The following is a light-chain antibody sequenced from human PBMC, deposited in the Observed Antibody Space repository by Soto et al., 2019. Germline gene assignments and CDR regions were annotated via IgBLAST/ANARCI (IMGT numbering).Light chain of an antibody. Sequence: DIQMTQSPSSLSASVGDRVTITCRASQSISSYLNWYQQKPGKAPKLLIYAASSLQSGVPSRFSGSGSGTDFTLTISSLQSEDFATYYCLLDYAYFWAFGQGTKVEVK. CDR1: QSISSY. V-gene: IGKV1-39*01. J-gene: IGKJ1*01. CDR3: LLDYAYFWA. CDR2: AAS.